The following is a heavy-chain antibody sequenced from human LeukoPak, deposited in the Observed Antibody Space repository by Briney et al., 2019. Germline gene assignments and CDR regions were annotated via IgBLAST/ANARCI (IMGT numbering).Heavy chain of an antibody. CDR2: IYSGGST. D-gene: IGHD5-24*01. CDR1: GFTVSSNY. V-gene: IGHV3-66*02. CDR3: ARDGRWLQRDAFDI. Sequence: GGSLRLSCAASGFTVSSNYMSWVRQAPGKGLEWVSVIYSGGSTYYADSVKGRFTISRDNSKNTLYLQMNSLRAEDTAVYCCARDGRWLQRDAFDIWGQGTMVTVSS. J-gene: IGHJ3*02.